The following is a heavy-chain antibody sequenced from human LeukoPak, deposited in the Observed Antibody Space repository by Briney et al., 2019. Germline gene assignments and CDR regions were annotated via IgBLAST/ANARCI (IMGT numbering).Heavy chain of an antibody. CDR2: IYYSGST. V-gene: IGHV4-31*03. D-gene: IGHD6-13*01. CDR3: AKYSSSWYERYFDL. J-gene: IGHJ2*01. Sequence: SETLSLTCTVSGGSISSGGYYWSWIRQHPGKGLEWIGYIYYSGSTYYNPSLKSRVTISVDTSKNQFSLKLSSVTAADTAVYNCAKYSSSWYERYFDLWGRGTLVTVSS. CDR1: GGSISSGGYY.